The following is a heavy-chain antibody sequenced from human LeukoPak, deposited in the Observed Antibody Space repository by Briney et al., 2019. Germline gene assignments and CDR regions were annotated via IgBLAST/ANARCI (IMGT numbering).Heavy chain of an antibody. CDR1: RFLVSANH. CDR3: GGVEASPGKWFDC. Sequence: GGSLRLSCTATRFLVSANHITGLPQAPGKGLEWVSVMFKDGNTCYSESVEGRFTISRDNTKNTLYLQMNRLRGDGTAVYYCGGVEASPGKWFDCWGEGGMVSVCS. J-gene: IGHJ5*01. CDR2: MFKDGNT. V-gene: IGHV3-53*01. D-gene: IGHD3-3*01.